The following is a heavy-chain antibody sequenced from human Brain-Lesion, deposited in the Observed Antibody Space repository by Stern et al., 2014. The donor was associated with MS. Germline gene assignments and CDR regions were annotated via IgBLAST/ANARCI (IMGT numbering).Heavy chain of an antibody. J-gene: IGHJ4*02. D-gene: IGHD1-26*01. CDR2: FDPEDGET. V-gene: IGHV1-24*01. Sequence: VQLVESGAEVKKPGASVKVSCKVSGYTLTELSMHWVRQAPRNGLEWMGGFDPEDGETIYAQKFQGRVTMTEDTSTDTAYMELSSLRSEDTAVYYCPTLSPGAGGNYYRHFDYWGQGTLVTVSS. CDR1: GYTLTELS. CDR3: PTLSPGAGGNYYRHFDY.